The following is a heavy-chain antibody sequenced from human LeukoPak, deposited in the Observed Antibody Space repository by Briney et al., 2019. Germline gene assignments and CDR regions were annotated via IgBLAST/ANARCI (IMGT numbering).Heavy chain of an antibody. CDR2: IIPIFGTA. D-gene: IGHD3-10*01. CDR1: GGTFSSYA. J-gene: IGHJ4*02. V-gene: IGHV1-69*06. CDR3: ARPAPGCYYGSGSPGQFDY. Sequence: ASVKVSCKASGGTFSSYAISWVRQAPGQGLEWMGGIIPIFGTANYAQKFQGRVTITADKSTSTAYKELSSLRSEDTAVYYCARPAPGCYYGSGSPGQFDYWGQGTLVTVSS.